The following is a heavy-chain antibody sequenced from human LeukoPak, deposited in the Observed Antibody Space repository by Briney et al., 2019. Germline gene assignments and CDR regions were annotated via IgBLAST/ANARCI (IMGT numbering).Heavy chain of an antibody. J-gene: IGHJ3*02. CDR1: GYTFTHYY. V-gene: IGHV1-2*02. CDR3: ARGVVVDRRAFDI. CDR2: INPNSGGT. D-gene: IGHD2-21*01. Sequence: GASVKVSCKASGYTFTHYYMHWVREAPGQGLEWMGWINPNSGGTNHAQKLQGRVTMTRDTSISTAYMELGMLRSDDTAVYYCARGVVVDRRAFDIWGQGTMVTVSS.